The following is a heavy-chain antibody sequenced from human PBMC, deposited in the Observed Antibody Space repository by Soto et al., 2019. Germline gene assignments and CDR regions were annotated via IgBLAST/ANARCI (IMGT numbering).Heavy chain of an antibody. CDR2: ISGNGGSA. D-gene: IGHD5-18*01. CDR1: GFTFSTYA. J-gene: IGHJ4*02. Sequence: EVQLLESGGGLVQPGGSLRLSCAASGFTFSTYAMIWVRQAPGRGLEWVSSISGNGGSAHYADSVKGRFTVSRDNSKNTLYLQMNSLRAEDTALYYCAKSTWIQLLPAYWGQGILVTVSS. CDR3: AKSTWIQLLPAY. V-gene: IGHV3-23*01.